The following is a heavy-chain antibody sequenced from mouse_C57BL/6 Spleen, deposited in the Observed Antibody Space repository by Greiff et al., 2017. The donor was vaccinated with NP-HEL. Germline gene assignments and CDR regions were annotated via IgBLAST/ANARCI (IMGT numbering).Heavy chain of an antibody. Sequence: QVQLQQSGAELVRPGASVTLSCKASGYTFTDYEMHWVKQTPVHGLEWIGAIDPETGGTAYNQKFKGKAILTADKSSSTAYMELRSLTSEDSAVYYCTRGNWDDYAMDYWGQGTSVTVSS. J-gene: IGHJ4*01. CDR1: GYTFTDYE. D-gene: IGHD4-1*01. CDR2: IDPETGGT. V-gene: IGHV1-15*01. CDR3: TRGNWDDYAMDY.